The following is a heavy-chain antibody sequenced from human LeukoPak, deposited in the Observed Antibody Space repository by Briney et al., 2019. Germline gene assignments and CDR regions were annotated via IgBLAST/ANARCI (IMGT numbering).Heavy chain of an antibody. V-gene: IGHV3-48*04. CDR3: AKVEGASKASVY. CDR2: TGSSSRTI. J-gene: IGHJ4*02. CDR1: GFTFSSCG. Sequence: PGGSLRLSCAASGFTFSSCGMNWVRQAPGKGLEWVSYTGSSSRTISYADSVKGRFTISRDNTKNSLFLQMDSLRAEDTAVYYCAKVEGASKASVYWGQGALVTVSS. D-gene: IGHD1-1*01.